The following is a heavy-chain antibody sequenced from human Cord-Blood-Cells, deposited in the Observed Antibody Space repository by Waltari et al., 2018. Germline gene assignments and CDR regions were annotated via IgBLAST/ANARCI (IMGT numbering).Heavy chain of an antibody. V-gene: IGHV1-24*01. CDR2: FDPEDGET. CDR1: GSTLPELS. Sequence: QVQPVQSGAEVKKPEASVKVSCQVSGSTLPELSMHLVRQAPGKGLEWMGGFDPEDGETIYAQKFQGRVTMTEDTSTDTAYMELSSLRSEDTAVYYCATIKRYGDYDWFDPWGQGTLVTVSS. CDR3: ATIKRYGDYDWFDP. J-gene: IGHJ5*02. D-gene: IGHD4-17*01.